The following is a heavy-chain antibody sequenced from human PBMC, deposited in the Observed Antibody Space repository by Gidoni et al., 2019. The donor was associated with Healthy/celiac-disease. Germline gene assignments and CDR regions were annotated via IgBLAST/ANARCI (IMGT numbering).Heavy chain of an antibody. V-gene: IGHV3-21*01. J-gene: IGHJ4*02. CDR2: ISSSSSYI. CDR3: AKLTTVTTSGY. CDR1: AFTFSSYS. D-gene: IGHD4-17*01. Sequence: EVQLVESGGGLVKPGGSLSLYCAASAFTFSSYSMNWVRQAPGKGLEWVSSISSSSSYIYYADSVKGRFTISRDNAKNSLYLQMNSLRAEDTAVYYCAKLTTVTTSGYWGQGTLVTVSS.